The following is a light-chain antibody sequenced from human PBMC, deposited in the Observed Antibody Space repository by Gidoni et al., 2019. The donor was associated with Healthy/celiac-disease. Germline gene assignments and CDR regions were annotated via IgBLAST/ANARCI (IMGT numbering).Light chain of an antibody. V-gene: IGLV5-45*03. Sequence: QAVLTQPSSLSASPGASASLTCTLRSGINVATYRIYWYQQKPGSPPQYLLRYKSDSDKQQGSGVPSRFSGSKDASANAGILLISGLQSEDEADYYCLIWHNSAWVFGGGTKLTVL. CDR1: SGINVATYR. CDR3: LIWHNSAWV. CDR2: YKSDSDK. J-gene: IGLJ3*02.